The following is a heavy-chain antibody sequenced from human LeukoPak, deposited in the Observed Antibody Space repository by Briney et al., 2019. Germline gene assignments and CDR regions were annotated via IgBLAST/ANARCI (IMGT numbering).Heavy chain of an antibody. V-gene: IGHV3-48*03. CDR2: ISSSGSTI. CDR3: ARANSCSSTSCYVGYDYVWGSYDY. CDR1: GFTFSSYE. Sequence: PGGSLRLSCAASGFTFSSYEMNWVRQAPGKWLEWVSYISSSGSTIYYADSVKGRFTISRDNAKNSLYLQMNSLRAEDTAVYYCARANSCSSTSCYVGYDYVWGSYDYWGQGTMVTVSS. D-gene: IGHD3-16*01. J-gene: IGHJ4*02.